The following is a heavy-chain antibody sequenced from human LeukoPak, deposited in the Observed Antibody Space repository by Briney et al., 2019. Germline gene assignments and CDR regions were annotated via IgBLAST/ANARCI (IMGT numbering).Heavy chain of an antibody. D-gene: IGHD3-3*01. CDR2: IYSGGST. V-gene: IGHV3-53*01. CDR3: ATGDTIFGVVIPSFDY. Sequence: GGSLRLSCAASGFTVSGNYMSWVRQAPGKGLEWVSVIYSGGSTYYADSVKGRFTISRDNSKNTLYLQMNSLRAEDTAVYYCATGDTIFGVVIPSFDYWGQGTLVTVSS. CDR1: GFTVSGNY. J-gene: IGHJ4*02.